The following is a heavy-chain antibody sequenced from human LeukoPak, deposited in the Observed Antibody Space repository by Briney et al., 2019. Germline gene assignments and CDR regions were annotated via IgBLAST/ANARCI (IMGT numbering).Heavy chain of an antibody. V-gene: IGHV3-23*01. CDR1: GFTFSSYA. J-gene: IGHJ4*02. D-gene: IGHD2-15*01. CDR2: ISGSGGST. Sequence: GGSLRLSCAASGFTFSSYAMSWVRQAPGKGLEWVSAISGSGGSTYYADSVKGRFTISRDNSKNTLYLQMNSLRAEDTAVYYCAKDQQNVVVVAATLTYYDSSAVGTFDYWGQGTLVTVSS. CDR3: AKDQQNVVVVAATLTYYDSSAVGTFDY.